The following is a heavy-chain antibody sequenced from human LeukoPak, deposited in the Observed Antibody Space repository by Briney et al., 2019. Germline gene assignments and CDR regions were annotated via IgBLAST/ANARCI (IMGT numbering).Heavy chain of an antibody. CDR2: IIPIFGTA. CDR3: ARREDIVVVPAAIPRGGYFDWLGAFDI. V-gene: IGHV1-69*13. D-gene: IGHD2-2*02. J-gene: IGHJ3*02. Sequence: ASVKVSCKASGGTFSSYAISWVRQAPGQGLEWMGGIIPIFGTANYARMFQGRVTITADESTSTAYMELSSLRSEDTAVYYCARREDIVVVPAAIPRGGYFDWLGAFDIWGQGTMVTVSS. CDR1: GGTFSSYA.